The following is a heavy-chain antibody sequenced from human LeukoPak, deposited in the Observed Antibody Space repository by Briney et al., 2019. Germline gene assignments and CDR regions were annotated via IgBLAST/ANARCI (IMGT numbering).Heavy chain of an antibody. Sequence: KPSETLSLTCTVSGGSISSYYWSWIRQPPGKGLECLGYISYGESSNYNPSLKSRVTISVDTSKNQFSLKVYSVTAADTAVYYCARSPYTGSYYKSPEGFDYWGQGTLVTVSS. J-gene: IGHJ4*02. CDR1: GGSISSYY. D-gene: IGHD1-26*01. CDR2: ISYGESS. CDR3: ARSPYTGSYYKSPEGFDY. V-gene: IGHV4-59*01.